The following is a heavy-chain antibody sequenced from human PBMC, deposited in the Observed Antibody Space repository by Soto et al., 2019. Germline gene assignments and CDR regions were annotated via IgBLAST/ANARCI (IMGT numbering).Heavy chain of an antibody. V-gene: IGHV4-34*01. Sequence: TLSLTCAVYGGSFSGYYWSWIRQPPGKGLEWIGEINHSGSTNYNPSLKSRVTISVDTSKKQFSLKLSSVTAADTAVYYCARAAPRYCSGGSCYSGRDCWGQRPLVTVSS. CDR2: INHSGST. D-gene: IGHD2-15*01. CDR3: ARAAPRYCSGGSCYSGRDC. CDR1: GGSFSGYY. J-gene: IGHJ4*02.